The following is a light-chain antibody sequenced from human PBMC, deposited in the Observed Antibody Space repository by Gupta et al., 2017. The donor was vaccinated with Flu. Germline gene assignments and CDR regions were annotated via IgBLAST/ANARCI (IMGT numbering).Light chain of an antibody. J-gene: IGLJ3*02. CDR2: ENF. CDR1: TSNIGNSY. V-gene: IGLV1-51*02. CDR3: GTWDYSLSAGV. Sequence: QSVLTQPPSVSAAPGQTVTISCSGSTSNIGNSYVSWYQLLPGTAPKLLIYENFKRPSGIPDRFSASKSGTSATLDIIGLQTGDEANYYCGTWDYSLSAGVFGGGTKVTVL.